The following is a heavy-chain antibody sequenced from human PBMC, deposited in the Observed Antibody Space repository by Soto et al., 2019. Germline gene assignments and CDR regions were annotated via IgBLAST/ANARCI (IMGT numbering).Heavy chain of an antibody. D-gene: IGHD3-3*01. J-gene: IGHJ4*02. CDR3: AREGFWSGRVDY. CDR2: VYYTGST. V-gene: IGHV4-30-4*08. Sequence: QVQLQESGPGLVKPSQTLSLICTVSGGSISSEDHYWSWIRQPPGKGLEWVGYVYYTGSTFYNPSLKSRLNMSVDTSKNQFSLNLSSVTAADTAVYYCAREGFWSGRVDYWGQGSLVTVSS. CDR1: GGSISSEDHY.